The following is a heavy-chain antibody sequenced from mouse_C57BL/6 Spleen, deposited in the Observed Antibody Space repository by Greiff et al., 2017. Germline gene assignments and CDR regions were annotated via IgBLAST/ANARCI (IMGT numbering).Heavy chain of an antibody. Sequence: EVQRVESGGGLVQPKGSLKLSCAASGFSFNTYAMNWVRQAPGKGLEWVARIRSKSNNYATYYAGSVKDRFTISRDDSESMLYLQMNNLKTEDTAWYYCVRLPGQGAYWGQGTLVTVSA. J-gene: IGHJ3*01. CDR3: VRLPGQGAY. CDR2: IRSKSNNYAT. D-gene: IGHD3-3*01. V-gene: IGHV10-1*01. CDR1: GFSFNTYA.